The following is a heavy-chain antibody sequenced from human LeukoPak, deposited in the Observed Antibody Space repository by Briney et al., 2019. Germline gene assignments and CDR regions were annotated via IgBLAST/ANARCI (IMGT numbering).Heavy chain of an antibody. CDR2: IIPILGIA. CDR1: GGTFSSYA. CDR3: ARDIVVVVAATPYYFDY. J-gene: IGHJ4*02. V-gene: IGHV1-69*10. Sequence: SVKVSCKASGGTFSSYAISWVRQAPGQGLEWMGGIIPILGIANYAQKFQGRVTITADKSTSTAYMELSSLRSEDTAVYYCARDIVVVVAATPYYFDYWGQGTLVTVSS. D-gene: IGHD2-15*01.